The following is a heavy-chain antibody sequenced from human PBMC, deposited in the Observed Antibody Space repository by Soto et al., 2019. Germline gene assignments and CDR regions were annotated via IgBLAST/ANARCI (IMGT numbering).Heavy chain of an antibody. CDR2: IFHTGTS. J-gene: IGHJ3*01. CDR1: GASLSSGNYY. Sequence: QVQLQESGPGLAKPSQTLSLTCTVSGASLSSGNYYWTWIRQVPGKDLEWMGHIFHTGTSFSTPSLRSRLRMSIDTSDNQFSLTLSSVTAADTAVYYCARDLGYDANGYFLAAFDLWGQGTMVSVSA. CDR3: ARDLGYDANGYFLAAFDL. V-gene: IGHV4-30-4*01. D-gene: IGHD3-22*01.